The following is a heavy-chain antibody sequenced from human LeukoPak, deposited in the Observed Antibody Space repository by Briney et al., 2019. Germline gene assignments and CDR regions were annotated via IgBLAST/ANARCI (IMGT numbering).Heavy chain of an antibody. CDR1: GGTFSSYA. Sequence: ASVKVSCKASGGTFSSYAISWVRQAPGQGLEWMGGIIPIFGTANYAQKFQGRVTITTDESTSTAYMELSSLRSEDTAVYYCARLGGYSSSTSCTNFEYWGQGTLVTVPS. D-gene: IGHD2-2*01. CDR3: ARLGGYSSSTSCTNFEY. J-gene: IGHJ4*02. CDR2: IIPIFGTA. V-gene: IGHV1-69*05.